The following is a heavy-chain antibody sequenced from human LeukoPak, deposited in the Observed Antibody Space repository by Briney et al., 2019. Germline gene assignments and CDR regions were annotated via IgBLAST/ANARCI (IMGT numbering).Heavy chain of an antibody. CDR2: IWYDGSNK. J-gene: IGHJ4*02. Sequence: GRSLRLSCAASGFTFSSYGMHWVRQAPGKGLEWVAVIWYDGSNKYYADSVKGRFTISRDNSKNTLYLQMNSLRAEDTAVYYCAREYPPRYYYDSSGSLDYWGQGTLVTVSS. CDR3: AREYPPRYYYDSSGSLDY. V-gene: IGHV3-33*01. D-gene: IGHD3-22*01. CDR1: GFTFSSYG.